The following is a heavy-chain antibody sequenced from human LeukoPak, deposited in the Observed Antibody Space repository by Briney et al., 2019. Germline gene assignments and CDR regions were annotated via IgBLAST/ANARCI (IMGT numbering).Heavy chain of an antibody. J-gene: IGHJ1*01. Sequence: GESLKISCKGSGYNFTSYWIGWVRQMPGKGLEWMGIIYPGDSDTRYSPSFQGQVTISADKSISTAYLQWSSLKASDTAMYYCARLRRYSSSSRDEYFQHWGQGTLVTVSS. CDR1: GYNFTSYW. V-gene: IGHV5-51*01. D-gene: IGHD6-6*01. CDR2: IYPGDSDT. CDR3: ARLRRYSSSSRDEYFQH.